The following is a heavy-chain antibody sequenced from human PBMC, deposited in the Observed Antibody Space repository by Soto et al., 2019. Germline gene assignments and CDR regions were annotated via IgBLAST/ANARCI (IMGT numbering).Heavy chain of an antibody. CDR2: IKHSGSS. Sequence: PSETLSLTCAVYAGSFSHYYWNWIRQSPGKGLEWIGKIKHSGSSNYNPSLRSRVSTSVDMSKNQFSLRLTSVTAADTAVYYCAKGSRMWTPDYWGQGTLVTVSS. CDR1: AGSFSHYY. V-gene: IGHV4-34*01. D-gene: IGHD2-21*01. J-gene: IGHJ4*02. CDR3: AKGSRMWTPDY.